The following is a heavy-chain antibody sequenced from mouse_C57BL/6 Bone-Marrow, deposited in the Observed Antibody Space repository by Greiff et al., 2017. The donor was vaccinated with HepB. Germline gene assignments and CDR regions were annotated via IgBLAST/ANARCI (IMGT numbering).Heavy chain of an antibody. CDR1: GYTFTSYW. J-gene: IGHJ2*01. CDR3: ARERANWDYFDY. D-gene: IGHD4-1*01. CDR2: IDPNSGGT. V-gene: IGHV1-72*01. Sequence: QVQLKQPGAELVKPGASVKLSCKASGYTFTSYWMHWVKQRPGRGLEWIGRIDPNSGGTKYNEKFKSKATLTVDKPSSTAYMQLSSLTSEDSAVYYCARERANWDYFDYWGQGTTLTVSS.